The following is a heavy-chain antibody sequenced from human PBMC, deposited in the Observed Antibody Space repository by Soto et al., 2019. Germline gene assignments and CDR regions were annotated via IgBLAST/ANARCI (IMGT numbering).Heavy chain of an antibody. CDR3: AGAGGLGAAAADV. CDR2: IYHSGST. J-gene: IGHJ4*02. CDR1: GGSISSGGYS. Sequence: QLQLQESGSGLVKPSQTLSLTCAVSGGSISSGGYSWSWIRQPPGKVLEWIGYIYHSGSTYYNPSLMNRVAISVDRTKNQFYMRLSSVTAADTAVYYCAGAGGLGAAAADVWGQGTLVTLSS. V-gene: IGHV4-30-2*01. D-gene: IGHD6-25*01.